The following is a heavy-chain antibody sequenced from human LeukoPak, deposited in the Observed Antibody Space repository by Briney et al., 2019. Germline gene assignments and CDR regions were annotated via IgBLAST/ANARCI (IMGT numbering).Heavy chain of an antibody. Sequence: ASVKVSCKASGYTFTNHYISWVRRAAGQGLEWMGWIGVYNGYTNYAQKLQGRVTMTTDTSTSTAYMELRSLRSDDTAVYYCARGGGSGWYVDLWGRGTLVTVSS. CDR3: ARGGGSGWYVDL. CDR2: IGVYNGYT. D-gene: IGHD6-19*01. CDR1: GYTFTNHY. J-gene: IGHJ2*01. V-gene: IGHV1-18*01.